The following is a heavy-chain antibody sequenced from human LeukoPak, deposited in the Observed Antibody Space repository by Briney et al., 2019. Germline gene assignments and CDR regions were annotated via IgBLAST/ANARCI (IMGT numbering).Heavy chain of an antibody. CDR3: VRSVFGSPDY. CDR2: LYSGGSE. Sequence: GGSLRLSCVDSTFGVRANYMTWVRQAPGKGLEWVSVLYSGGSEYYEDSVKGRFTISRDNSKNTLFLQMNSLRPEDTAAYYCVRSVFGSPDYWGQGTLVAVSS. V-gene: IGHV3-53*01. J-gene: IGHJ4*02. CDR1: TFGVRANY. D-gene: IGHD3-10*01.